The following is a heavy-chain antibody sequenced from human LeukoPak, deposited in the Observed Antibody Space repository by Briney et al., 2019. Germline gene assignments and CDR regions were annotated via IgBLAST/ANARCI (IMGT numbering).Heavy chain of an antibody. CDR1: GFTFSSYE. D-gene: IGHD2-15*01. CDR3: ARWGCSGGSCYSGYYGMDV. V-gene: IGHV3-48*03. J-gene: IGHJ6*02. Sequence: GGSLRLSCAVSGFTFSSYEMNWVRQAPGKGLEWVSYISSSGSTIYYADSVKGRFTISRDNAKNSLYLQMNSLRAEDTAVYYCARWGCSGGSCYSGYYGMDVWGQGTTVTVSS. CDR2: ISSSGSTI.